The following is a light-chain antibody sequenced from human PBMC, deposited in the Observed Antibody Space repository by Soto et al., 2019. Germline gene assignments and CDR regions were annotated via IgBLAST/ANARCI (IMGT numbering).Light chain of an antibody. J-gene: IGKJ1*01. CDR2: TAS. Sequence: DIQLTQSPSSLSASVGDTVSITCRATERIGSNLCWYQQKPGKAPALLIYTASTLQTGVPSRFSGSGYATDFTLTISDLQPEDVAIYFCQQTFVLPQTFGQGTKVDVK. CDR3: QQTFVLPQT. V-gene: IGKV1-39*01. CDR1: ERIGSN.